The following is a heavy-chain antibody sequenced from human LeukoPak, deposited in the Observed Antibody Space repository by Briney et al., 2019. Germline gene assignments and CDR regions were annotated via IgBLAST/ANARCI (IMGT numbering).Heavy chain of an antibody. J-gene: IGHJ6*03. D-gene: IGHD5-18*01. CDR1: GGSISSSSYY. Sequence: SETLSLTCTVSGGSISSSSYYWGWIRQPPGKGLEWIGSIYYSGSTYYNPSLKSRVTISVDTSKNQFSLKLSSVTAADTAVYYCAKASRFGYSYGPREYFYYMDVWGKGTTVTISS. V-gene: IGHV4-39*07. CDR2: IYYSGST. CDR3: AKASRFGYSYGPREYFYYMDV.